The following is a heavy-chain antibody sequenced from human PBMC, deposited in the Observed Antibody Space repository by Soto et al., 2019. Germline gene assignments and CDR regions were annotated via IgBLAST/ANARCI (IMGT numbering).Heavy chain of an antibody. CDR3: AEEHEGHLDEYYCGMDV. CDR1: GFSFSGYG. CDR2: ISYDGGRQ. V-gene: IGHV3-30*18. Sequence: VQLVESGGGVVQPGRSLRLSCAASGFSFSGYGMHWVRQAPGKGLEWVAVISYDGGRQYYGDSVKGRFSISRDNSTKTLYLVMNSRRVEDSAVYYCAEEHEGHLDEYYCGMDVWGQGTTV. J-gene: IGHJ6*02.